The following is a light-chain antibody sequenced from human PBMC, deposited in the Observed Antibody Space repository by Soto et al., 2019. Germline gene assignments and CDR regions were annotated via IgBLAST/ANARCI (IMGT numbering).Light chain of an antibody. J-gene: IGLJ1*01. V-gene: IGLV2-18*02. CDR3: CSYTTSSTYV. CDR2: EVN. CDR1: SRDVGNYNR. Sequence: QSALTQPPSVSGSPGQSVAISCTGTSRDVGNYNRVSWYQQPPGTAPKLMIYEVNNRPAGVPDRFSGSKSGNTASLTIPGLQAEDEADYYCCSYTTSSTYVFGTGTKVTVL.